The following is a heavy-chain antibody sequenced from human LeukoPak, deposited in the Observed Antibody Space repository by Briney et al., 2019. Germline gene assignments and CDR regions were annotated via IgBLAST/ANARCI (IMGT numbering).Heavy chain of an antibody. CDR3: ASAPVDIVVVPAATDYYYYMDV. CDR1: GGTFSSYA. CDR2: IIPIFGTA. D-gene: IGHD2-2*01. J-gene: IGHJ6*03. V-gene: IGHV1-69*01. Sequence: SVKVSCKASGGTFSSYAISWVRQAPGQGLEWMGGIIPIFGTANYAQKFQGRVTITADESTSTAYMELSSLRSEDTAVYYCASAPVDIVVVPAATDYYYYMDVWGKGTTVTVSS.